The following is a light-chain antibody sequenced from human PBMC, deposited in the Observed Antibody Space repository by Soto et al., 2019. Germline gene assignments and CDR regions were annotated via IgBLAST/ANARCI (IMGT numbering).Light chain of an antibody. CDR2: GAS. J-gene: IGKJ5*01. CDR1: QSVSSN. CDR3: QQYNNWPPIT. V-gene: IGKV3-15*01. Sequence: EIVMTQSPATLSVSPGEKETLSCRASQSVSSNLAWYQQKPGQAPRLLIYGASTRATGIPARFSGSGSGREFTLTISILQSEDFSCYYCQQYNNWPPITFGQGTRLEIK.